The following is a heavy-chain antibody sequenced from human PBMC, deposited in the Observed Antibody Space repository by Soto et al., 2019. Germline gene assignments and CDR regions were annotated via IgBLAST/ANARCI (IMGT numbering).Heavy chain of an antibody. CDR1: EFTFSNYG. Sequence: QVQLVESGGGVVQPGGSLRLSCAAAEFTFSNYGMHWVRQAPGKGLEWVAVVSYDGSNKYYGDSVKGRFTISRDNSKNPLYLQMNRLRAEDTAVYYCAKAEWELAYYFYYYGMDVWGQGTTVTVSS. CDR3: AKAEWELAYYFYYYGMDV. V-gene: IGHV3-30*18. CDR2: VSYDGSNK. D-gene: IGHD1-26*01. J-gene: IGHJ6*02.